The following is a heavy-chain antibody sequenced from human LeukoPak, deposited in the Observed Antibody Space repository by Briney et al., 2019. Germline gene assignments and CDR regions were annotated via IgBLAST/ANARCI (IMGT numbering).Heavy chain of an antibody. CDR3: ARALTAAYSSSWYYFDY. CDR1: GESVSSNISA. V-gene: IGHV6-1*01. CDR2: TYYWSKWYN. D-gene: IGHD6-13*01. Sequence: SQTLSLTCAISGESVSSNISAWNWIRRSPSRGLEWLGRTYYWSKWYNDYAVSVKSRITINPDTSKNQFSLQLTSVTPEDTAVYYCARALTAAYSSSWYYFDYWGQGTLVTVSS. J-gene: IGHJ4*02.